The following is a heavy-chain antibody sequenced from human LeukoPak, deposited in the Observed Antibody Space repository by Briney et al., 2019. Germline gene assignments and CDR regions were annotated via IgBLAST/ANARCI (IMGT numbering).Heavy chain of an antibody. D-gene: IGHD5-18*01. Sequence: GGSLRLSCAASGFTFDDYAMHWVRQAPGKGLEWVSGISWNSGSIGYADSVEGRFTISRDNAKNSLYLQMNSLRAEDTAVYYCARASGGYSYYFDYWGQGTLVTVSS. CDR1: GFTFDDYA. V-gene: IGHV3-9*01. J-gene: IGHJ4*02. CDR3: ARASGGYSYYFDY. CDR2: ISWNSGSI.